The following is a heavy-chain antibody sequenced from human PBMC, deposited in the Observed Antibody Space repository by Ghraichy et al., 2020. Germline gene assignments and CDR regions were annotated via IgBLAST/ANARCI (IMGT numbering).Heavy chain of an antibody. J-gene: IGHJ4*02. V-gene: IGHV4-4*02. D-gene: IGHD3-10*01. Sequence: SETLSLTCAVSGGSISSSNWWSWVRQPPGKGLEWIGEIYHSGSTNYNPSLKSRVTISVDKSKNQFSLKLSSVTAADTAVYYCAGTYGSGSYYRAYWGQGTLVTVSS. CDR3: AGTYGSGSYYRAY. CDR2: IYHSGST. CDR1: GGSISSSNW.